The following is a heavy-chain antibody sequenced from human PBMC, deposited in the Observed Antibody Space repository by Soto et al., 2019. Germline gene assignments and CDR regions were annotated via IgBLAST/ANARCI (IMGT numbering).Heavy chain of an antibody. J-gene: IGHJ6*02. CDR3: ARRLYYDSSGFEGGGMDV. V-gene: IGHV4-39*01. CDR2: IYYSEST. CDR1: GGSISSSSYY. Sequence: SETLSLTCTVSGGSISSSSYYWGWIRQPPGKGLEWIGSIYYSESTYYNPSLKSRVTISVDTSKNQFSLKLSSVTAADTAVYYCARRLYYDSSGFEGGGMDVWGQGTTVTV. D-gene: IGHD3-22*01.